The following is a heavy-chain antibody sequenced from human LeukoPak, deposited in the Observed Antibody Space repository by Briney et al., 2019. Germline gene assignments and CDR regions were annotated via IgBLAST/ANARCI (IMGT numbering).Heavy chain of an antibody. V-gene: IGHV1-69*04. CDR3: ARAIASFDY. CDR2: IIPILGIA. Sequence: ASVKVSCKASGGTFSSYAISWVRQAPGQGLEWMGRIIPILGIANYAQKFQGRVTITADKSTSTAYMELSSLRSDDTAVYYCARAIASFDYWGQGTLVTVSS. J-gene: IGHJ4*02. CDR1: GGTFSSYA.